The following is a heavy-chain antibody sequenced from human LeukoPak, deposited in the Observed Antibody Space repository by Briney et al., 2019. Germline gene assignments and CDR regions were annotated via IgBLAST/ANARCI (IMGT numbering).Heavy chain of an antibody. J-gene: IGHJ4*02. CDR2: ISAYNGNT. V-gene: IGHV1-18*01. Sequence: EASVKVSCKASGYTFTSYGISWVRQAPGQGLEWMGWISAYNGNTNYAQKLQGRVTMTTDTSTSTAYMELRSLRSDDTAVYYCARVGRWELLGYEDFDYWGQGTLVTVSS. CDR1: GYTFTSYG. CDR3: ARVGRWELLGYEDFDY. D-gene: IGHD1-26*01.